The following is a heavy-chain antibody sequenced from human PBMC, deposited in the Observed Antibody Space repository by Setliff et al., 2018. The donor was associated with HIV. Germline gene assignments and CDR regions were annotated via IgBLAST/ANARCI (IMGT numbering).Heavy chain of an antibody. CDR2: IYPTGST. D-gene: IGHD2-21*01. CDR1: GVSVNTGDYY. J-gene: IGHJ3*02. CDR3: ARHSRQGFAFDI. V-gene: IGHV4-61*02. Sequence: SETQSLTCAVSGVSVNTGDYYWSWLRQPAGRGLEWLGRIYPTGSTNYNSSLESRVSISLDTSRNQFSLTLSSVTAADTAVYYCARHSRQGFAFDIWGQGTMVTVSS.